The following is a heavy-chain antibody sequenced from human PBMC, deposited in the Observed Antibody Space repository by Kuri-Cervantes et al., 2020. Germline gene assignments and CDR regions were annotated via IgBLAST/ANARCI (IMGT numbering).Heavy chain of an antibody. D-gene: IGHD2-2*01. J-gene: IGHJ4*02. CDR2: ISGSGGST. CDR3: ARDGDIVVVPAAMISYYFDY. Sequence: LSLTCAASGFTFSSYAMGWVRQAPGKGLEWVSAISGSGGSTYYADSVKGRFTISRDNSKNTLYLQMNSLRAEDTAVYYCARDGDIVVVPAAMISYYFDYWGQGTLVTVSS. CDR1: GFTFSSYA. V-gene: IGHV3-23*01.